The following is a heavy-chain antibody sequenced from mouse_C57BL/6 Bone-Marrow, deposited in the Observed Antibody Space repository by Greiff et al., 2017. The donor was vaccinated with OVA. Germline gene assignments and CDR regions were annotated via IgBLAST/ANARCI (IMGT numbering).Heavy chain of an antibody. Sequence: QVQLQQSGAELARPGASVKMSCKASGYTFTSYTMHWVKQRPGQGLEWIGYITPSSGYTKYNQKFKDKATLTADKSSSTAYMQLSSLRSEDSAVYYCAREDGNWCAYWGQGTLVTVSA. CDR1: GYTFTSYT. D-gene: IGHD2-1*01. J-gene: IGHJ3*01. CDR3: AREDGNWCAY. V-gene: IGHV1-4*01. CDR2: ITPSSGYT.